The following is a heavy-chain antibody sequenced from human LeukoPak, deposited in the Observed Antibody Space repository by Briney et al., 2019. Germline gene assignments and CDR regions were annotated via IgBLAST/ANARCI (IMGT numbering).Heavy chain of an antibody. V-gene: IGHV1-2*02. J-gene: IGHJ3*02. Sequence: ASVKVSCKASGYTFTGYYMHWVRQAPGQGLEYLGWINPNSGGTNYAQKFQGRVTMTRDTSISTAYMELSRLRSDDTAVYYCARDYSSYAFDIWGQGTMVTVSS. D-gene: IGHD6-6*01. CDR3: ARDYSSYAFDI. CDR2: INPNSGGT. CDR1: GYTFTGYY.